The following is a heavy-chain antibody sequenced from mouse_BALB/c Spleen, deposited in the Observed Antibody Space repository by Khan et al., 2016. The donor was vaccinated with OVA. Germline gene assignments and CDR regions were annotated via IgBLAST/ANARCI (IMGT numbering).Heavy chain of an antibody. CDR3: TRLDYYYDNKGFAY. J-gene: IGHJ3*01. CDR1: GFTFSTYG. Sequence: EVELVESGGDLVKPGGSLKLSCAASGFTFSTYGMSWVRQAPDKRLEWVATVSTGGSYTYYPDNVKERCTISRNNAKNTLYLQMSGLMSDDTAMFYCTRLDYYYDNKGFAYWGQGTLVTVSA. CDR2: VSTGGSYT. V-gene: IGHV5-6*01. D-gene: IGHD1-1*01.